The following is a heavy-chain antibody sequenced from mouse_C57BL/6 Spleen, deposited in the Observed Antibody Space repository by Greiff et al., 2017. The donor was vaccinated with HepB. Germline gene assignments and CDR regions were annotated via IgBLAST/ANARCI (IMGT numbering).Heavy chain of an antibody. CDR1: GFTFSSYA. D-gene: IGHD2-4*01. CDR2: ISSGGDYI. Sequence: EVKLMESGEGLVKPGGSLKLSCAASGFTFSSYAMSWVRQTPEKRLEWVAYISSGGDYIYYADTVKGRFTISRDNARNTLYLQMSSLKSEDTAMYYCTREEDDYDVWYFDVWGTGTTVTVSS. V-gene: IGHV5-9-1*02. CDR3: TREEDDYDVWYFDV. J-gene: IGHJ1*03.